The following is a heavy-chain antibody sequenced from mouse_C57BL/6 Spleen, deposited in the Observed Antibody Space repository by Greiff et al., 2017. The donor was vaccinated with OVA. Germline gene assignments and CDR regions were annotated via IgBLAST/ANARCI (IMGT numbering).Heavy chain of an antibody. J-gene: IGHJ2*01. V-gene: IGHV5-4*01. Sequence: EVHLVESGGGLVKPGGSLKLSCAASGFTFSSYAMSWVRQTPEKRLEWVATISDGGSYTYYPDNVKGRFTISSDNAKNHLYLQMSHLKSEYTAMYYCARVITTQGYYLDYWGQGTTLTVSS. CDR2: ISDGGSYT. CDR1: GFTFSSYA. CDR3: ARVITTQGYYLDY. D-gene: IGHD1-1*01.